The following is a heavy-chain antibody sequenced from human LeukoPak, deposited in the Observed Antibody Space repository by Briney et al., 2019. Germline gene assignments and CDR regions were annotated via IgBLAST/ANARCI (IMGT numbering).Heavy chain of an antibody. CDR2: IIPIFGTA. J-gene: IGHJ4*02. CDR1: GGTFSSYA. Sequence: SVKVSCKASGGTFSSYAISWVRQAPGQGLEWMGGIIPIFGTANYAQKLQGRVTMTTDTSTSTAYMELRSLRSDDTAVYYCARVVDYDFWSGPDYWGQGTLVTVSS. V-gene: IGHV1-69*05. D-gene: IGHD3-3*01. CDR3: ARVVDYDFWSGPDY.